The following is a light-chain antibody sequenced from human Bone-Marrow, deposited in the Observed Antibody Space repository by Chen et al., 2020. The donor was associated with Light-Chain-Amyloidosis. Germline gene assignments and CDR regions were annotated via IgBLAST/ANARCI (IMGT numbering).Light chain of an antibody. Sequence: EIALTQSPGTLSFSPGERATLSCRASQSVSSSYLAWYQQKPGQAPRLLIYGASSRATGIPDRFSGSGSGTDFTLTISRLEPEDFAVYYCQQYGSSPRTFGQGTKVEIK. J-gene: IGKJ1*01. CDR2: GAS. CDR3: QQYGSSPRT. V-gene: IGKV3-20*01. CDR1: QSVSSSY.